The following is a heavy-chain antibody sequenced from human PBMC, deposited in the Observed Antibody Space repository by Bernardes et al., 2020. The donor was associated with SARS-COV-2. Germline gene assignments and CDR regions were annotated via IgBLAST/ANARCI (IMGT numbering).Heavy chain of an antibody. CDR2: ISGSGGST. V-gene: IGHV3-23*01. D-gene: IGHD6-19*01. J-gene: IGHJ4*02. Sequence: GGSLRLSRAASGFTFSSYAMSWVRQAPGKGLEWVSAISGSGGSTYYADSVKGRFTISRDNSKNTLYLQMNSLRAEDTAVYYCAKRQWLVRRYFDYWGQGTLVTVSS. CDR1: GFTFSSYA. CDR3: AKRQWLVRRYFDY.